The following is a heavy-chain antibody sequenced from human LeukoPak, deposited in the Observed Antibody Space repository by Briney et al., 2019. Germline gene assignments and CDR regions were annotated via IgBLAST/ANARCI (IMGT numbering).Heavy chain of an antibody. CDR1: GGSFSGYY. CDR2: INHSGST. J-gene: IGHJ5*02. V-gene: IGHV4-34*01. CDR3: ARVTSYYDFWSGYPAYNWFDP. Sequence: PSETLSLTCAVYGGSFSGYYWSWIRQPPGKGLGWIGEINHSGSTNYNPSLKSRVTISVDTSKNQFSLKLSSVTAADTAVYYCARVTSYYDFWSGYPAYNWFDPWGQGTLVTVSS. D-gene: IGHD3-3*01.